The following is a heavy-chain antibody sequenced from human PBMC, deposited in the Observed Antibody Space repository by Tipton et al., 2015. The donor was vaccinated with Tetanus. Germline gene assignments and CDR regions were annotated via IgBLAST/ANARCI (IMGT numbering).Heavy chain of an antibody. J-gene: IGHJ4*02. CDR2: IHNDGIRT. V-gene: IGHV3-74*01. D-gene: IGHD3-10*01. CDR1: GFTFSAYW. Sequence: GSLRLSCAASGFTFSAYWMYWVRQAPGKGLVWVSRIHNDGIRTNYADSVKGRFIISRDNAKNTLYLQMDSLRAEDTAVYYCAKRKADNFGEFDYWGQGTLVTVSS. CDR3: AKRKADNFGEFDY.